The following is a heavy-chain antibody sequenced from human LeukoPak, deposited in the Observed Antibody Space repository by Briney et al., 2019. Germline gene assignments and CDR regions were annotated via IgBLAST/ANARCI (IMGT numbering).Heavy chain of an antibody. CDR1: GASISNYY. CDR3: ARHSEQQLDFDY. CDR2: THYSGST. J-gene: IGHJ4*02. V-gene: IGHV4-59*08. D-gene: IGHD6-13*01. Sequence: SETLSLTCTVSGASISNYYWSWIRQAPGKGLEWIAYTHYSGSTNYNPSLESRVTMSVDTSKNQFSLKLSSVTAADTAVYYCARHSEQQLDFDYWGQGTLVTVSS.